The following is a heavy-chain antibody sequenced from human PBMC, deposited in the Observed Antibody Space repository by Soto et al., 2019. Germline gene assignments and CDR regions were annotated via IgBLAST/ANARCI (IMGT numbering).Heavy chain of an antibody. CDR3: ARDPYCGGDCYSGTGAGWFDP. CDR1: GFTFSSYA. J-gene: IGHJ5*02. CDR2: ISYDGSNK. V-gene: IGHV3-30-3*01. Sequence: QVQLVESGGGVVQPGRSLRLSCAASGFTFSSYAMHWVRQAPGKGLEWVAVISYDGSNKYYADSVKGRFTISRDNSKNTLYLQMNSLRAEDTAVYSCARDPYCGGDCYSGTGAGWFDPWGQGTLVTVSS. D-gene: IGHD2-21*02.